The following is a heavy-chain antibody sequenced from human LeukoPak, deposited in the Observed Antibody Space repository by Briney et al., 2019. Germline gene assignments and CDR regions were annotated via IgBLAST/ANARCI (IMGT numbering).Heavy chain of an antibody. D-gene: IGHD2-15*01. V-gene: IGHV3-21*01. J-gene: IGHJ3*01. CDR3: ARHRLLAFDAFDV. CDR1: GFTFSSYS. CDR2: ISSSSSYI. Sequence: PEGSLRLSCAASGFTFSSYSMNWVRQAPGKGLEWVSSISSSSSYIYYADSVKGRFTISRDNAKNSLYLQMNSLRAEDTAVYYCARHRLLAFDAFDVWGRGTMVTVS.